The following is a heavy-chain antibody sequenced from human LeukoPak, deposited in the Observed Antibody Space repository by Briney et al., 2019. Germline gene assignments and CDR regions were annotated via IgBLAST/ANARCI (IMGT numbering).Heavy chain of an antibody. CDR3: AKDPNRGGLSNYGYEWSY. CDR2: IRHDGSNK. CDR1: GFTFSSYG. D-gene: IGHD5-18*01. Sequence: PGGSLRLSCAASGFTFSSYGMHWVRQAPGEGLEWVAFIRHDGSNKYYADSVKGRFTISRDNSKNTLYLQMNSLRAEDTAVYYCAKDPNRGGLSNYGYEWSYWGQGTLVTVSS. J-gene: IGHJ4*02. V-gene: IGHV3-30*02.